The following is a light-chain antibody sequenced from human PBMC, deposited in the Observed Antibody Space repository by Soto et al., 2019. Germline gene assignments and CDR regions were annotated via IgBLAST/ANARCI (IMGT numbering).Light chain of an antibody. CDR1: QSVYRSY. V-gene: IGKV3-20*01. CDR3: QQYGSSPWT. J-gene: IGKJ1*01. Sequence: EIVLTQSPGTLSLSPGERATLSCRASQSVYRSYLAWYQQKPGQAPRLLIYGASKRATGIPDRFSGSGSGSDFTLSISRLEPEDFAVYYCQQYGSSPWTFGQGTKVEIK. CDR2: GAS.